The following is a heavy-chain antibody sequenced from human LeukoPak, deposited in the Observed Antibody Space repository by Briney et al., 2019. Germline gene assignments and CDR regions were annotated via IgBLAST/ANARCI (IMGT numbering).Heavy chain of an antibody. CDR3: ARQAAAGTGDFQH. D-gene: IGHD6-13*01. V-gene: IGHV4-34*01. Sequence: SETLSLTCAVYGGSFSGYYWSWIRQPPGKGLEWIGEINHSGSTNYNPSLKSRVTISVDTSKNQFSLKLSSVTAADTAVYYCARQAAAGTGDFQHWGQGTLVTVSS. J-gene: IGHJ1*01. CDR2: INHSGST. CDR1: GGSFSGYY.